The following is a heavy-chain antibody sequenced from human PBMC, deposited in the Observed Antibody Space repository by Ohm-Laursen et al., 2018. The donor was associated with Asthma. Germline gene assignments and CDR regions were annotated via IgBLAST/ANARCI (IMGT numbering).Heavy chain of an antibody. D-gene: IGHD5-18*01. CDR3: ARDYSYGQNYYYYGMDV. J-gene: IGHJ6*02. Sequence: SLRLSCTASGYTFSRYSIHWVRQIPGKGLEWVASISTASSFIYYADSVRGRFTISRDNSKNTLYLQMNSLRAEDTAVYYCARDYSYGQNYYYYGMDVWGQGTTVTVSS. V-gene: IGHV3-21*01. CDR1: GYTFSRYS. CDR2: ISTASSFI.